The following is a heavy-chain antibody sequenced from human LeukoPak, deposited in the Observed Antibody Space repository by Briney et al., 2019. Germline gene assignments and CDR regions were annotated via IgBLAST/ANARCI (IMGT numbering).Heavy chain of an antibody. D-gene: IGHD5-18*01. Sequence: PSETLSLACTVSGGSISSGGYYWSWIRQHPGKGLEWIGYIYYSGSTYYNPSLKSRVTISVDTSKNQFSLELSSVTAADTAVYYCAREVQLEWDYYYGMDVWGQGTTVTVSS. CDR3: AREVQLEWDYYYGMDV. CDR2: IYYSGST. V-gene: IGHV4-31*03. J-gene: IGHJ6*02. CDR1: GGSISSGGYY.